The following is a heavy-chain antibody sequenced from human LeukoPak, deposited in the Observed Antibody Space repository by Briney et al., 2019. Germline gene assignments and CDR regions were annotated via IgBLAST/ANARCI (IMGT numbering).Heavy chain of an antibody. J-gene: IGHJ6*02. CDR2: INPNSGGT. CDR3: ARGTKIFGVGSACYYYYGMDV. V-gene: IGHV1-2*02. CDR1: GYTFTGYY. D-gene: IGHD3-3*01. Sequence: ASVKVSCKASGYTFTGYYIHWVRQAPGQGLEWMGWINPNSGGTNYAQKFQGRVTMTRDTSISTAYMELSSLRSEDTAVYYCARGTKIFGVGSACYYYYGMDVWGQGTTVTVSS.